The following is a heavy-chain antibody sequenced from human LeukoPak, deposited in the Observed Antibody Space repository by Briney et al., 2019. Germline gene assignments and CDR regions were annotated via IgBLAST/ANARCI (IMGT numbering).Heavy chain of an antibody. J-gene: IGHJ4*02. Sequence: SETLSLTCTVSGYSISSGYYWGWIRQPPGKGLEWIGSIYHSGSTYYNPSLKSRVTISVDTSKNQFSLKLSSVTAADTAVYYCARAFAYYDILTGYYSRFNYFDYWGQGTLVTVSS. D-gene: IGHD3-9*01. CDR2: IYHSGST. V-gene: IGHV4-38-2*02. CDR1: GYSISSGYY. CDR3: ARAFAYYDILTGYYSRFNYFDY.